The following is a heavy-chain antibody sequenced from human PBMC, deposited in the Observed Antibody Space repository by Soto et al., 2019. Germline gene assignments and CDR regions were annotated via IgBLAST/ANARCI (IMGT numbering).Heavy chain of an antibody. CDR2: ISDDGSSK. CDR1: GFTFSSYW. D-gene: IGHD4-17*01. CDR3: ARGTVRDHDFGDH. V-gene: IGHV3-74*01. Sequence: EVQLVESGGRLVQPGGSLRLSCAASGFTFSSYWMHWVRQVPGKGLVWVSRISDDGSSKSYADSVRGRFIISRDNAKNTLYLQLNSLRAEDTAVYYCARGTVRDHDFGDHWGQGTLVAVSS. J-gene: IGHJ4*02.